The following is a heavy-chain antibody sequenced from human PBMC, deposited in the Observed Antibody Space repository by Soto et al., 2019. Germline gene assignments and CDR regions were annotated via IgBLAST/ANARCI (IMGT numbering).Heavy chain of an antibody. CDR2: ISGSGGST. D-gene: IGHD2-2*01. Sequence: GGSLRLSCAASGFTFSSYAMSWVRQAPGKGLEWVSAISGSGGSTYYADSVKGRFTISRDNSKNTLYLQMNSLRAEDTAVFYFAKDDIVVVPAAQEDWFDPWGQGTLVTVSS. CDR3: AKDDIVVVPAAQEDWFDP. J-gene: IGHJ5*02. V-gene: IGHV3-23*01. CDR1: GFTFSSYA.